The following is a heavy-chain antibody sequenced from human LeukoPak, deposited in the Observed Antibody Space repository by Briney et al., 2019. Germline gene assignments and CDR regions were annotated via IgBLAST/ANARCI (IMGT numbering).Heavy chain of an antibody. Sequence: GASVKVSCKASGYTFTSYGISWVRQAPGQGLEWMGIINPSGGSTSYAQKFQGRVTMTRDTSTSTVYMELSSLRSEDTAVYYCARVATQADFDYWGQGTLVTVSS. CDR2: INPSGGST. CDR3: ARVATQADFDY. CDR1: GYTFTSYG. D-gene: IGHD6-13*01. J-gene: IGHJ4*02. V-gene: IGHV1-46*01.